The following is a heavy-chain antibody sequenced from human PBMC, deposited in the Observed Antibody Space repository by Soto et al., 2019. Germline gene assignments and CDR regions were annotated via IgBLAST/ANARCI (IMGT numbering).Heavy chain of an antibody. CDR1: GFTFSSYA. D-gene: IGHD1-26*01. CDR2: ISGSGGST. CDR3: AKVSIGGSYFDYFAY. J-gene: IGHJ4*02. V-gene: IGHV3-23*01. Sequence: EVQLLESGGGLVQPGGSLRLSCAASGFTFSSYAMSWVRQAPGKGLEWVSAISGSGGSTYYADSVKGPFTISRDNSKNTLYLQMNSLRAEDTAVYYCAKVSIGGSYFDYFAYWGQGTLVTVSS.